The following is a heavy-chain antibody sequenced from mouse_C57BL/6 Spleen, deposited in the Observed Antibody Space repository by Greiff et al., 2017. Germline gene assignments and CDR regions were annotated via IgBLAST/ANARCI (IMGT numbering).Heavy chain of an antibody. J-gene: IGHJ2*01. D-gene: IGHD3-2*02. CDR1: GYTFTSYW. V-gene: IGHV1-64*01. CDR2: IHPNSGST. Sequence: QVQLQQSGAELVKPGASVKLSCKASGYTFTSYWMHWVKQRPGQGLEWIGMIHPNSGSTNYNEKFKSKATLTVDKSSSTAYMQLSSLTSEDSAVYYCARKTAQANFDYWGQGTTLTVSS. CDR3: ARKTAQANFDY.